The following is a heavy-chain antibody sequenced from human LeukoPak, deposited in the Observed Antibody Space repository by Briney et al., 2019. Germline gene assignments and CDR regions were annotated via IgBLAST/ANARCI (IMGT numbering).Heavy chain of an antibody. J-gene: IGHJ3*02. CDR1: GFIFSSYG. CDR3: ARSQYGSGSGQNDASDI. CDR2: IWYDGSNK. V-gene: IGHV3-33*01. Sequence: GGSLRPSCEASGFIFSSYGMHWVRQAPGKGLEWVAVIWYDGSNKYYADSVKGRFTISRDDSKNTLYLQMNSLRVEDTAVYYCARSQYGSGSGQNDASDIWGQGTMDTVSS. D-gene: IGHD3-10*01.